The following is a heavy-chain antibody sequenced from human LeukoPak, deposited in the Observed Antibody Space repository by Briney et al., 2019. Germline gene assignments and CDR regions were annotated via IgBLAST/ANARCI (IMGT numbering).Heavy chain of an antibody. V-gene: IGHV1-69*13. CDR2: IIPIFGTA. Sequence: GASVKVSCKASGGTFISYAISWVRQAPGQGLEWMGGIIPIFGTANYAQKFQGRVTITADESTSTAYMELSSLRPEDTAVYYCARDFWSGYFRGENWFDPWGQGTLVIVSS. CDR1: GGTFISYA. CDR3: ARDFWSGYFRGENWFDP. D-gene: IGHD3-3*01. J-gene: IGHJ5*02.